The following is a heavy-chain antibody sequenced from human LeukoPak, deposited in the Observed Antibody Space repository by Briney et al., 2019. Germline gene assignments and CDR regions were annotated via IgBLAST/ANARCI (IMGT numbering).Heavy chain of an antibody. D-gene: IGHD3-9*01. V-gene: IGHV3-23*01. CDR2: ISGSGGST. J-gene: IGHJ3*02. CDR3: AKGLRYFDWLYHDAFDI. CDR1: GFTFSSYA. Sequence: GGSLRLSCAASGFTFSSYAMSWVRQAPGKGLEWVSAISGSGGSTYYADSVKGRFTISRDNSKNTLYLQMNSLRAEDTAVYYCAKGLRYFDWLYHDAFDIWGQGTMVTVSS.